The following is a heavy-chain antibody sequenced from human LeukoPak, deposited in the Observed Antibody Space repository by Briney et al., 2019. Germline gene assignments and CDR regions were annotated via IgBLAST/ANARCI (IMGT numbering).Heavy chain of an antibody. CDR3: ELQSNRAYCSSTSCQNFDY. Sequence: ASVKVSCKVSGYTLTELSMHWVRQAPGKGLEWMGGFDPEDGETIYAQKFQGRVTMTEDTSTDTAYMELSSLRSEDTAVYYCELQSNRAYCSSTSCQNFDYWGQGTLVTVSP. CDR1: GYTLTELS. D-gene: IGHD2-2*01. V-gene: IGHV1-24*01. CDR2: FDPEDGET. J-gene: IGHJ4*02.